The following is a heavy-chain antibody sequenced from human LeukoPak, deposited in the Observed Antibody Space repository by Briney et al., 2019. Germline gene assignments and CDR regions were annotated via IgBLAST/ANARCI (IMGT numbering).Heavy chain of an antibody. V-gene: IGHV3-21*01. CDR1: GFTFSSYS. CDR3: ARVMGMDYYGSAGGEFDY. D-gene: IGHD3-10*01. Sequence: GGSLRLSCAASGFTFSSYSMNWVRQAPGKGLEWVSSISSSSSYIYYADSVKGRFTISRDNAKNSLYLQMNSLRAEDTAVYYCARVMGMDYYGSAGGEFDYWGQGTLVTVSS. CDR2: ISSSSSYI. J-gene: IGHJ4*02.